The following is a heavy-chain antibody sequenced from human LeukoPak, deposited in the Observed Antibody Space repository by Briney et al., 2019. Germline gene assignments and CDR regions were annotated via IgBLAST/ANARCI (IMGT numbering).Heavy chain of an antibody. CDR1: GFTFSSYA. V-gene: IGHV3-30*14. J-gene: IGHJ4*02. Sequence: GGSLRLSCAASGFTFSSYAMHWVRQAPGKGLEWVAVISYDGSNKYYADSVKGRFTISRDNSKNTLYLQMNSLRAEDTAVYYCARLATMVLYFDYWGQGTLVTVSS. CDR2: ISYDGSNK. CDR3: ARLATMVLYFDY. D-gene: IGHD5-12*01.